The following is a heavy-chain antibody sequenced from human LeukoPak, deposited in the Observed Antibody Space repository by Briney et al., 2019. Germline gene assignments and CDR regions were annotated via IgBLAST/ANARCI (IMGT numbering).Heavy chain of an antibody. CDR2: ITLHSGDT. D-gene: IGHD1-1*01. J-gene: IGHJ1*01. CDR3: AREGQLGLDN. Sequence: GASVKVSCKASGGTFSSYAISWVRQGPGQGLEWLGWITLHSGDTHYAQKFQGRLTMTSDTSISTGYMELSSVQFDDTAVYYCAREGQLGLDNWGQGTLVTVSS. CDR1: GGTFSSYA. V-gene: IGHV1-2*02.